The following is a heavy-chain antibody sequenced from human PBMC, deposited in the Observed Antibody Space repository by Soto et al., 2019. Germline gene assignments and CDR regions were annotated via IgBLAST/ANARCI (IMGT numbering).Heavy chain of an antibody. CDR3: AKGIGGRPTFDY. CDR1: GFTFSSYG. V-gene: IGHV3-30*18. D-gene: IGHD3-3*01. J-gene: IGHJ4*02. CDR2: ISYDGSNK. Sequence: QVQLVESGGGVVQPGRSLRLSCAASGFTFSSYGMHWVRQAPGKGLEWVAVISYDGSNKYYADSVKGRFTISRDNSKNTLYLQMNSLRAEDTAVYYCAKGIGGRPTFDYWGQGTLVTVSS.